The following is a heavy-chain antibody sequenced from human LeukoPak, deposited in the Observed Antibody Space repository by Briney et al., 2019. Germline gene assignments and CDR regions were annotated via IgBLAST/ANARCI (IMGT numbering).Heavy chain of an antibody. D-gene: IGHD2-8*01. CDR3: ARHLHGVITLDY. Sequence: GGSLRLSCAASGFSFSKLWMSWVRQAPGKGLQWVADIKEDGSEKNYVDSVKGRFTISRDNAKNSLYPQMNSLRAEDTAVYYCARHLHGVITLDYWGQGTLVTVSS. J-gene: IGHJ4*02. CDR2: IKEDGSEK. CDR1: GFSFSKLW. V-gene: IGHV3-7*01.